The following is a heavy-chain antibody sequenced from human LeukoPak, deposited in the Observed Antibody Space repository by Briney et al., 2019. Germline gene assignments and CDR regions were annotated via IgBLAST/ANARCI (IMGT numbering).Heavy chain of an antibody. CDR1: GGSISSSNW. CDR2: IFYSGTT. Sequence: SGTLSLTCAVSGGSISSSNWWSWVRQPPGKGLEWIGFIFYSGTTNYNLSLKSRVTISVDTSKNQFSLKLSSVTAADTAVYYCARGVLLWFGDAPNWFDPWGQGTLVTVSS. V-gene: IGHV4-4*02. CDR3: ARGVLLWFGDAPNWFDP. D-gene: IGHD3-10*01. J-gene: IGHJ5*02.